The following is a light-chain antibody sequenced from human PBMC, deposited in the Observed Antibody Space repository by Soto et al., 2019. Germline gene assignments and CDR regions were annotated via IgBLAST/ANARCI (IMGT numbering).Light chain of an antibody. CDR2: DVS. CDR3: SSYTSSSFFV. V-gene: IGLV2-14*01. J-gene: IGLJ1*01. Sequence: QSALTQPASVSGSPGQSITSCCTGASSDVGGYNYVSWYQQHPGKAPKLMIYDVSNRPSGVSNRFSGSKSGNTASLTISGLQAEDEADYYCSSYTSSSFFVFGTGTKVTVL. CDR1: SSDVGGYNY.